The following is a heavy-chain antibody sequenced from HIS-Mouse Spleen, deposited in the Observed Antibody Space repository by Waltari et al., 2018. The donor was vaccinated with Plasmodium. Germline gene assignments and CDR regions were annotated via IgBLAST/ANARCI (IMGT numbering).Heavy chain of an antibody. CDR2: INHSGST. V-gene: IGHV4-34*01. CDR3: ARGQLGIDAFDI. J-gene: IGHJ3*02. Sequence: QVQLQQWGAGLLKPSETLSLTCAVYGGSFSGYYWSWIRQPPGKGLAWSWEINHSGSTNYNPSRKSRVTISVDTSKNQFSLKLSSVTAADTAVYYCARGQLGIDAFDIWGQGTMVTVSS. D-gene: IGHD7-27*01. CDR1: GGSFSGYY.